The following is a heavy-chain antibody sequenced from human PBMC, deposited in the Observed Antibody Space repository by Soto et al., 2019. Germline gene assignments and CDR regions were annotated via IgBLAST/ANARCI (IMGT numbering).Heavy chain of an antibody. V-gene: IGHV4-34*01. CDR2: INHSGST. CDR1: GGSFSGYY. J-gene: IGHJ4*02. Sequence: ASETLSLTCAVYGGSFSGYYWSWIRQPPGKGLEWIGEINHSGSTNYNPSLKSRVTISVDTSENQFSLKVTSLTAADTAVYYCASRDPGTSVDYWGQGTLVTVSS. D-gene: IGHD1-7*01. CDR3: ASRDPGTSVDY.